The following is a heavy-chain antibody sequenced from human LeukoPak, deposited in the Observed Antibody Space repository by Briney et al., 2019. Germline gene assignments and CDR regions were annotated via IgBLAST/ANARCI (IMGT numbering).Heavy chain of an antibody. D-gene: IGHD2-2*03. J-gene: IGHJ5*02. CDR2: IFSHGET. CDR3: ARSGPLDLWILWFDP. V-gene: IGHV3-66*01. Sequence: PGGSLRLSCAASGFTVSNNYMTWVRQAPGKGLEWVSLIFSHGETSHADSVKGRFTISRDNSKNTLYLQMNGLRVEDTAVYYCARSGPLDLWILWFDPWGQGTLVTVSS. CDR1: GFTVSNNY.